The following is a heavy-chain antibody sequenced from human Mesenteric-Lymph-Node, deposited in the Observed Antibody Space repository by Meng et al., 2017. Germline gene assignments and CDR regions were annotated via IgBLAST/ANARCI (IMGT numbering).Heavy chain of an antibody. V-gene: IGHV4-31*03. D-gene: IGHD2-2*02. Sequence: QAQRHESGPGLVKPSQPLSLTCTVSGGSISSGGYYWSWIRQHPGKGLEWIGYIYYSGSNYYNPSLKSRVTISVDTSKNQFSLKLSSVTAADTAVYYCARVNGDCFSTICYKGWFDPWGQGTLVTVSS. J-gene: IGHJ5*02. CDR3: ARVNGDCFSTICYKGWFDP. CDR1: GGSISSGGYY. CDR2: IYYSGSN.